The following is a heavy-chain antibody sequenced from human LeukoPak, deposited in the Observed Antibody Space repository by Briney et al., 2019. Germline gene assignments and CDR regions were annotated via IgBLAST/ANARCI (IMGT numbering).Heavy chain of an antibody. CDR2: INTEGSST. D-gene: IGHD3-22*01. CDR3: AKAGYYDSSGYPAPFDY. CDR1: GFTFSSYW. Sequence: GGSLRLSCAASGFTFSSYWMHWVRQAPGKGLVWVSRINTEGSSTSHADSVKGRFTISRDNAKNTVYLQMNSLRAEDTAVYYCAKAGYYDSSGYPAPFDYWGQGTLVTVSS. J-gene: IGHJ4*02. V-gene: IGHV3-74*01.